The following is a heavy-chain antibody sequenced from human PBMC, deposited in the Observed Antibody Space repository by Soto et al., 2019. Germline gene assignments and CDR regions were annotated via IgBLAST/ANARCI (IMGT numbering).Heavy chain of an antibody. V-gene: IGHV5-51*01. CDR1: GYSFTSYW. D-gene: IGHD5-18*01. J-gene: IGHJ3*02. CDR2: IYPGDSDT. CDR3: ARVGTAMVTGVDDAFDI. Sequence: GESLKISCKGSGYSFTSYWIGWVRQMPGKGLEWMGIIYPGDSDTRYSPSFQGQVTISVDKSISTAYLQWSSLKASDTAMYYCARVGTAMVTGVDDAFDIWGQGTMVTVSS.